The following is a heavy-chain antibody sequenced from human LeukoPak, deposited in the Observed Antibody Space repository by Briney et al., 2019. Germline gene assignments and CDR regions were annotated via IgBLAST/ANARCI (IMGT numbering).Heavy chain of an antibody. V-gene: IGHV3-33*07. CDR3: ARVRGASSSSWYFDY. D-gene: IGHD6-13*01. Sequence: PGGSLRLSCAASGLTFSRYGMDWVRQAPGKGLEWVATIRYDGSYQWYAESVKGRFTISRDNSKNTLYLQMNSLRAEDTAVYYCARVRGASSSSWYFDYWGQGTLVTVSS. CDR2: IRYDGSYQ. J-gene: IGHJ4*02. CDR1: GLTFSRYG.